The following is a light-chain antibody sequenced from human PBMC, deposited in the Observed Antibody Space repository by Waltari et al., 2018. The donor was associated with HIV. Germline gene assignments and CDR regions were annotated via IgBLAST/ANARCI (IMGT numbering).Light chain of an antibody. CDR3: QQYYNSPYI. CDR1: RSLLYSSNNQNY. CDR2: WAS. Sequence: DIVLTQSPDSLAVSLGERATINCKSIRSLLYSSNNQNYLAWYQQKPGQPPKLLIYWASTRESGVPDRFSGSGSGTDFTLTISSLLAEDVAVYYCQQYYNSPYIFGQGTKLEIK. J-gene: IGKJ2*01. V-gene: IGKV4-1*01.